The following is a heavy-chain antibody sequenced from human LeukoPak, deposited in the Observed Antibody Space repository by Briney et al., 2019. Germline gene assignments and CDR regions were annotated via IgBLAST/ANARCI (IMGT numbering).Heavy chain of an antibody. V-gene: IGHV1-2*02. CDR3: ARATAAAGTNRRGRYYYYMDV. CDR2: INPNSGGT. D-gene: IGHD6-13*01. CDR1: GYTFTGYY. J-gene: IGHJ6*03. Sequence: ASVRVSCKASGYTFTGYYMHWVRQAPGQGLEWMGWINPNSGGTNYAQKFQGRVTMTRDTSISTAYMELSRVRSDDTAVSYCARATAAAGTNRRGRYYYYMDVWGKGTTVTVSS.